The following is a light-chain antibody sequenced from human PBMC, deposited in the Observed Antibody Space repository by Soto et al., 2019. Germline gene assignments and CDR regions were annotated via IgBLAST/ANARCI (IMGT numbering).Light chain of an antibody. CDR1: SSDVGGYNY. J-gene: IGLJ2*01. V-gene: IGLV2-14*01. CDR3: SSYSSSNALL. Sequence: QSALTQPASVSGSPGQSITISCTGTSSDVGGYNYVSWYQQHPGKAPKLMIYEVSHRPSGVSNRFSGSKSGNTASLTISGLQAEDESDYYCSSYSSSNALLFGGGTKLTVL. CDR2: EVS.